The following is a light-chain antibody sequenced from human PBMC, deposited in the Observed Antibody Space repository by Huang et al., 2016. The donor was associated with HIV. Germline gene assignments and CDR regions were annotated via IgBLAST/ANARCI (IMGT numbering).Light chain of an antibody. CDR3: QQYYSTPLYT. CDR1: QSVLYTSNNKSH. CDR2: WAA. J-gene: IGKJ2*01. V-gene: IGKV4-1*01. Sequence: DIVLTQSPDSLAVSLGERATINCKSSQSVLYTSNNKSHLAWYQQKPGQPPTLRIYWAATRESGVPDRFSCSGSGTDFTLTIRSLQAEDVAVYYCQQYYSTPLYTFGQGTKLEIK.